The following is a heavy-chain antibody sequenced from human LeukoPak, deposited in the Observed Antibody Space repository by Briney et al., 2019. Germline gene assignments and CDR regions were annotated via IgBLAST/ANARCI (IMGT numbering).Heavy chain of an antibody. CDR1: GGSISSYY. CDR2: IYISGST. D-gene: IGHD6-13*01. CDR3: AREGTSSWPFQPFDY. V-gene: IGHV4-4*07. J-gene: IGHJ4*02. Sequence: PSETLSLTCTVSGGSISSYYWSWIRQPAGKGLEWIGRIYISGSTNYNPSLKSRVTMSVDTSKNQFSLKLSSVTAADTALYFCAREGTSSWPFQPFDYWGQGILATVSS.